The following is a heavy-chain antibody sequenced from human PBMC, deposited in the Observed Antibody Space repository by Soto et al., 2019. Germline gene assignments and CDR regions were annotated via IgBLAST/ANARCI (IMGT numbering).Heavy chain of an antibody. Sequence: GSLRLSCAASGFTFSSYSMNWVRQAPGKGLEWVSSISSSSSYIYYADSVKGRFTISRDNAKNSLYLQMNSLRAEDTAVYYCARDTPFYGDYGGMDVWGQGTTVTV. CDR2: ISSSSSYI. CDR3: ARDTPFYGDYGGMDV. V-gene: IGHV3-21*01. CDR1: GFTFSSYS. D-gene: IGHD4-17*01. J-gene: IGHJ6*02.